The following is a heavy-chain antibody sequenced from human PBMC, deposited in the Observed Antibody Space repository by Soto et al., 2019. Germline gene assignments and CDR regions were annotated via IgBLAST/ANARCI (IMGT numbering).Heavy chain of an antibody. V-gene: IGHV3-33*01. CDR3: ARDYHTFFGVAPGDV. CDR1: GFTFSSYG. J-gene: IGHJ6*04. Sequence: PGGSLRLSCAASGFTFSSYGMHWVRQAPGKGLEWVAVIWYDGSNKYYADSVKGRFTISRDNSKNTLYLQMNSLRAEDTALYYWARDYHTFFGVAPGDVWGKGTTVTVSS. D-gene: IGHD3-3*01. CDR2: IWYDGSNK.